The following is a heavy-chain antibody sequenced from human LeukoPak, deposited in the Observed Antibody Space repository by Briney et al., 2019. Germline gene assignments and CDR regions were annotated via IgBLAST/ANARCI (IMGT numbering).Heavy chain of an antibody. Sequence: SETLTLTCSVSGGSISSYYWSWIRQPAGKGLEWIGRIYSSGSTNYNPSLKTRVTMSLDTSKNQFSLNLTTVTAADTAVYYCARTSARGAQFDYWGQGTLVTVSS. CDR1: GGSISSYY. J-gene: IGHJ4*02. CDR3: ARTSARGAQFDY. V-gene: IGHV4-4*07. CDR2: IYSSGST. D-gene: IGHD3-10*01.